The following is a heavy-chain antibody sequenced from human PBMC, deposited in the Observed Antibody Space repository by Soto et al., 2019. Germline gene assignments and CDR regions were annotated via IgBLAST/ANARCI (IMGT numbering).Heavy chain of an antibody. CDR1: GFAFSSYA. CDR2: ISPQGGST. Sequence: AGGSLRLSCSASGFAFSSYAMHWVRQTPGKGLEYVSAISPQGGSTYYADSVKGRFTISRDDSKNTVYLQMSSLRPDDTAVYYCVNMMIARGAFDFWGQGTLVTVSS. J-gene: IGHJ4*02. V-gene: IGHV3-64D*06. CDR3: VNMMIARGAFDF. D-gene: IGHD2-21*01.